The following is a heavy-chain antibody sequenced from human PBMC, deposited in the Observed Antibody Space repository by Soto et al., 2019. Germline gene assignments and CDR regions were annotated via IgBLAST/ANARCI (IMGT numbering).Heavy chain of an antibody. J-gene: IGHJ4*02. Sequence: EVQLVESGGGLVQPGGSLRLSCAASGFTFSSYWMHWVRQAPGKGLVWVSRINSDGSRTAYADSVKGRFTISRDNAKNTLYLEMNSLIAEDTAVYYCARVPTGGYDWNWGQGTLVTVSS. CDR1: GFTFSSYW. D-gene: IGHD5-12*01. V-gene: IGHV3-74*01. CDR2: INSDGSRT. CDR3: ARVPTGGYDWN.